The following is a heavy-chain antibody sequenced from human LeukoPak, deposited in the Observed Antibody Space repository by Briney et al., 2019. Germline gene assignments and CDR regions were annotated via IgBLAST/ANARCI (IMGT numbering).Heavy chain of an antibody. D-gene: IGHD3-16*01. CDR2: IYHSGST. CDR1: GGSISGGGYY. V-gene: IGHV4-30-2*01. J-gene: IGHJ3*02. CDR3: ARIFGGAFDI. Sequence: PSETLSLTCTVSGGSISGGGYYWSWIRQPPGKGLEWIGYIYHSGSTYYNPSLKSRVTISVDRSKNQFSLKLSSVTAADTAVYYCARIFGGAFDIWGQGTMVTVSS.